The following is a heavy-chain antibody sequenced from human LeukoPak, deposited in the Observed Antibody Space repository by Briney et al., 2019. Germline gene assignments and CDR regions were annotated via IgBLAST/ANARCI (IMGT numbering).Heavy chain of an antibody. Sequence: SETLSLTCTVSGGSISIISDYWGWIRQPPGKGLEWIGYIYYSGNTNYNPSLKSRVTISVDTSKNQFSLKLSSVTAADTAVYYCARGRSSGLMWAVDYWGQGTLVTVSS. D-gene: IGHD6-19*01. CDR2: IYYSGNT. V-gene: IGHV4-61*05. CDR1: GGSISIISDY. J-gene: IGHJ4*02. CDR3: ARGRSSGLMWAVDY.